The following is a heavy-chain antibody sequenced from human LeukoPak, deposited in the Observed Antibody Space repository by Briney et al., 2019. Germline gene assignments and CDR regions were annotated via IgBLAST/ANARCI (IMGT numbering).Heavy chain of an antibody. CDR2: ISSSSSYI. CDR1: GFTFSSYG. V-gene: IGHV3-21*01. Sequence: GGSLRLSCAASGFTFSSYGMNWVRQAPGKGLEWVSSISSSSSYIYYADSVKGRFTISRDNAKNSLYLQMNSLRAEDTAVYYCARDSGDSGSYYVHDAFDIWGQGTMVTVSS. CDR3: ARDSGDSGSYYVHDAFDI. D-gene: IGHD1-26*01. J-gene: IGHJ3*02.